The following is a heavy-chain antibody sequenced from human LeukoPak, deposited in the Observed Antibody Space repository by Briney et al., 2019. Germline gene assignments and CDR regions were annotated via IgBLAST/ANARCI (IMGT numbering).Heavy chain of an antibody. CDR2: ISYDGSNK. V-gene: IGHV3-30*04. CDR3: ARRPVYYYYGMDV. Sequence: PGRSLRLSCAASGFTFSSYAMHWVRQAPGKGLEWVAVISYDGSNKYHADSVKGRFTISRDNSKNTLYLQMNSLRAEDTAVYYCARRPVYYYYGMDVWGKGTTVTVSS. J-gene: IGHJ6*04. CDR1: GFTFSSYA.